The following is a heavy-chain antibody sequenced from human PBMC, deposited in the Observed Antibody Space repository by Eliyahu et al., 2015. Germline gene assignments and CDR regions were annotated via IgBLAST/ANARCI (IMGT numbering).Heavy chain of an antibody. Sequence: QVQLVQSGAEVKKPGASVKVSCKTSGYTFSSXDIXWVRQATGQGLEWMGWMNPNSGNTGYAQKFQGRVTMTSNTSIGTSYMELSSLRSEDTAVYYCARLTYYYDSSGYYRLYYFDYWGQGTLVTVSS. CDR2: MNPNSGNT. J-gene: IGHJ4*02. CDR1: GYTFSSXD. CDR3: ARLTYYYDSSGYYRLYYFDY. V-gene: IGHV1-8*01. D-gene: IGHD3-22*01.